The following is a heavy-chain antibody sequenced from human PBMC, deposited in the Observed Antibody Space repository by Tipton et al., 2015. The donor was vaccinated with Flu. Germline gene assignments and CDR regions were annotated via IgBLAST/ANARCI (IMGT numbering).Heavy chain of an antibody. CDR1: GDTFKNYG. CDR3: ARDHGYYYATYHYYYYGMDV. Sequence: QLVQSGAEVKKPGSSVKVSCKVSGDTFKNYGLSWVRQAPGQGLEWMGRIIPVFGTTNYPQKLQGRVTISADESTSTISMELSSLRAEDTAVYYCARDHGYYYATYHYYYYGMDVWGQGTSVTVS. J-gene: IGHJ6*02. D-gene: IGHD3-10*01. V-gene: IGHV1-69*15. CDR2: IIPVFGTT.